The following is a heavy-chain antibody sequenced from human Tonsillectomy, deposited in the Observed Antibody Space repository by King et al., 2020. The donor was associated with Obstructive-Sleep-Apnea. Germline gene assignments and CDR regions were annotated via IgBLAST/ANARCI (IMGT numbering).Heavy chain of an antibody. V-gene: IGHV3-7*03. D-gene: IGHD6-13*01. CDR2: IKQEGSEK. CDR3: AGTLEYSSSWPPFDY. J-gene: IGHJ4*02. Sequence: VQLVESGGGLVQPGGSLRLSCAASGFTFSSYWMSWVRQAPGKGLEWVANIKQEGSEKYYVETVKGRFTISRDNAKNSLYLQMNSLRAEDTAVYYCAGTLEYSSSWPPFDYWGQGTLVTVSS. CDR1: GFTFSSYW.